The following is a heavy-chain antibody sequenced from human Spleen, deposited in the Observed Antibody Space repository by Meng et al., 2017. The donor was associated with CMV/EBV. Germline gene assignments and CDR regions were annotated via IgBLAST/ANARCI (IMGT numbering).Heavy chain of an antibody. Sequence: SGYNFTGNYVHWVRQAPGQGLEWMGWINAYSGTTNYAQKFQGRVTMTRDTSISTAYMELSRLRSDDTAVYYCAREEDHFDSSGCLEFWGQGTLVTVSS. D-gene: IGHD3-22*01. CDR2: INAYSGTT. CDR3: AREEDHFDSSGCLEF. V-gene: IGHV1-2*02. J-gene: IGHJ4*02. CDR1: GYNFTGNY.